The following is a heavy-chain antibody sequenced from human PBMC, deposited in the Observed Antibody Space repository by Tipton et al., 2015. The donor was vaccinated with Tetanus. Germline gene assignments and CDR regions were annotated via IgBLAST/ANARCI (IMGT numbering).Heavy chain of an antibody. D-gene: IGHD3-3*01. CDR2: ISAYNGNT. J-gene: IGHJ4*02. Sequence: QVQLVQSGAEVKKPGASVKVSCKASGYTFTSYDINWVRQATGQGLEWMGWISAYNGNTDYAQKLQGRVTMTTDTSTSTAYMELRSLRSDDAAVYYCARDQPEMEGYYDFWSGYFGGAVSFGYWGQGTLVTVSS. CDR1: GYTFTSYD. CDR3: ARDQPEMEGYYDFWSGYFGGAVSFGY. V-gene: IGHV1-18*01.